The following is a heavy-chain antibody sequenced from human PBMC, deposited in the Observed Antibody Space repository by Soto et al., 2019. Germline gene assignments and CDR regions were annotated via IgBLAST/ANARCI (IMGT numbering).Heavy chain of an antibody. V-gene: IGHV4-39*01. CDR1: GGSISSSTSY. J-gene: IGHJ4*02. Sequence: QLQLQESGPGLVKPSATLSLTCTVSGGSISSSTSYWGWVRQPPGKGLEWIASIHDVGNSHSHPSLRSRLTISVDTSKNQSPPQLSSVTAADTAVYYCARHTSGSRHPGFDYWGQGTLVSVSS. D-gene: IGHD1-26*01. CDR3: ARHTSGSRHPGFDY. CDR2: IHDVGNS.